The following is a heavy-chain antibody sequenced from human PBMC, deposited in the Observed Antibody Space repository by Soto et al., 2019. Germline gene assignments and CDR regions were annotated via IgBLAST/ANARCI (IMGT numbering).Heavy chain of an antibody. Sequence: QAQLVQSGAEVKKPGASVKVSCKASGYTFGSYGITWVRQAPGQGLEWMAWISGYNGNTNYAQNLQGRVTMTTDTSTNTAYMELRSLRSDDTAVYYCARDDFVVRGVYYYYGMDVWGQGTTVTVSS. D-gene: IGHD3-10*01. CDR2: ISGYNGNT. CDR3: ARDDFVVRGVYYYYGMDV. V-gene: IGHV1-18*01. CDR1: GYTFGSYG. J-gene: IGHJ6*02.